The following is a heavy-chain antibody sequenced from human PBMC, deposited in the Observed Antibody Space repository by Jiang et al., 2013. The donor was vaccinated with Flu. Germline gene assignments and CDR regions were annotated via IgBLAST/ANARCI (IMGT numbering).Heavy chain of an antibody. CDR2: ISTNSGNP. D-gene: IGHD6-19*01. J-gene: IGHJ4*02. CDR3: ARGGRAGSSGWYDYFEY. V-gene: IGHV7-4-1*02. CDR1: GYTLTTYA. Sequence: QSGSELKKPGASVKVSCKASGYTLTTYAMNWVRQAPGQGLEWMGWISTNSGNPTYAQGFTGQFVFSLDTSVSTAYLQISSLKAEDTAVYYCARGGRAGSSGWYDYFEYWGQGTLVTVSS.